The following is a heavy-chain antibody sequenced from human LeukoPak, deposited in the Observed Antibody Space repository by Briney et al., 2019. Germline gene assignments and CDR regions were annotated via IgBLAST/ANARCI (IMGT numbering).Heavy chain of an antibody. CDR1: GFTFGDHA. Sequence: PGRSLRLSCTASGFTFGDHAMSWVRPAPGKGLEWVGFIRSKAYGGTTEYAASVKGRFTISRDDSKSIAYLQMNSLKTEDTAVYYCTRGPIQLWIHNSMDVWGQGTTVTVSS. J-gene: IGHJ6*02. D-gene: IGHD5-18*01. CDR2: IRSKAYGGTT. CDR3: TRGPIQLWIHNSMDV. V-gene: IGHV3-49*04.